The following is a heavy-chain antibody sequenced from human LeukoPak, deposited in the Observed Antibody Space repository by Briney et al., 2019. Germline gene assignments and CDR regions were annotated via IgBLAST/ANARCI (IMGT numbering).Heavy chain of an antibody. V-gene: IGHV3-23*01. CDR2: ISGSGGST. CDR3: AKGTGEYASGPDY. CDR1: EFTFSSHS. D-gene: IGHD6-19*01. J-gene: IGHJ4*02. Sequence: GGSLRLSCAASEFTFSSHSMNWVRQAPGKGLEWVSSISGSGGSTYYADSVKGRFTISRANSKNTLYLQMNGLRAEDTAIYYCAKGTGEYASGPDYWGQGTLVTVSS.